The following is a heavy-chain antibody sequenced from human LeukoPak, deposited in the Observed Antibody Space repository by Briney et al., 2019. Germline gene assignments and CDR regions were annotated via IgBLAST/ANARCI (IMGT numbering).Heavy chain of an antibody. CDR2: IYHSGST. V-gene: IGHV4-38-2*02. CDR1: GYSISSGYY. CDR3: ARHVFVSSGYYRYYFDY. Sequence: SETLSLTCTVSGYSISSGYYWGWIRQPPGKGLEWIGSIYHSGSTYYNPSLKSRVTISVDTSKNQFSLKLSSVTAADTAVYYCARHVFVSSGYYRYYFDYWGQGTLVTVSS. D-gene: IGHD3-22*01. J-gene: IGHJ4*02.